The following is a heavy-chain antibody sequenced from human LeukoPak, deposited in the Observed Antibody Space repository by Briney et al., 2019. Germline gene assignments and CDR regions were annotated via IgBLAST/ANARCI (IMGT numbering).Heavy chain of an antibody. CDR1: GFAFSGYG. Sequence: GGSLRLSCAASGFAFSGYGMSWVRQAPGKGLEWVSAITGSGDRTYYADSVKGRFTISRDNSKNTLYLQMNSLRAEDTALYYCAKDRMDPVNYWGQGTLVTVSS. J-gene: IGHJ4*02. CDR3: AKDRMDPVNY. D-gene: IGHD2-2*03. CDR2: ITGSGDRT. V-gene: IGHV3-23*01.